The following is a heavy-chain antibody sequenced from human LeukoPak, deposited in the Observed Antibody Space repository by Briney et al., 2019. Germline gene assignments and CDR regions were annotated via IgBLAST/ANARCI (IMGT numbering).Heavy chain of an antibody. CDR1: GGTFISYA. CDR2: IIPIFGTA. Sequence: SVKVSCKASGGTFISYAISWVRQAPGQGLEWMGRIIPIFGTANYAQKFQGRVTITTDESTSTAYMELSSLRSEDTAVYYCARPPPDGYNRYYFDYWGQGTLVTVSS. J-gene: IGHJ4*02. V-gene: IGHV1-69*05. D-gene: IGHD5-24*01. CDR3: ARPPPDGYNRYYFDY.